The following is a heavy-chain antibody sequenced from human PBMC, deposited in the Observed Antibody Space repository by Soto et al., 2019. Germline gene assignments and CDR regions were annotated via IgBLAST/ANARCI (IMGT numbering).Heavy chain of an antibody. V-gene: IGHV4-34*01. CDR3: ARGGSNDWQVAFDI. D-gene: IGHD3-9*01. CDR2: INHSGSN. CDR1: GGSFSTYY. Sequence: SETLSLTCVVSGGSFSTYYYNWIRQSPGKGLEWIGEINHSGSNIYSPSLKSRVTMSLDTAKNQFSLKLTSVTAAETAVYYCARGGSNDWQVAFDIWGQGTMVTVSS. J-gene: IGHJ3*02.